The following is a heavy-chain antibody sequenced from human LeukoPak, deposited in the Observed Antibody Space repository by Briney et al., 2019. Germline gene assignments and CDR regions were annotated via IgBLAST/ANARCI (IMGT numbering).Heavy chain of an antibody. V-gene: IGHV4-4*07. Sequence: PSETLSLTCTVSGGSISSYYWSWIRQPAGKGLEWIGRIYTSGSTNYNPSLKSRVTMSVDTSKNQFSLKLSSVTAADTAVYYCARGKYQLLYEGYDYWGQGTLVTVSS. CDR3: ARGKYQLLYEGYDY. D-gene: IGHD2-2*02. CDR1: GGSISSYY. CDR2: IYTSGST. J-gene: IGHJ4*02.